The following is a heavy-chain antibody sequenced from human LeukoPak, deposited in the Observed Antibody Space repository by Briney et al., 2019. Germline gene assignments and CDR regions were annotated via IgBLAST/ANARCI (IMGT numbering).Heavy chain of an antibody. CDR2: IRGSGGST. CDR1: RCTFSNYA. V-gene: IGHV3-23*01. Sequence: GGSLRLSCAASRCTFSNYAMSWVRQAPGKGLEWVSGIRGSGGSTYYADSVKGRFTISRDDSKNTLYLQMNSLRAEDTALYYFAKGSYSGSYHYFDYWGQGTLVTVSS. CDR3: AKGSYSGSYHYFDY. D-gene: IGHD1-26*01. J-gene: IGHJ4*02.